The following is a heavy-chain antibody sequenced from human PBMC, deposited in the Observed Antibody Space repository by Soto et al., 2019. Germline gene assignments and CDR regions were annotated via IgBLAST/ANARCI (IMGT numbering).Heavy chain of an antibody. V-gene: IGHV4-30-2*01. CDR1: GGSISSGGYS. J-gene: IGHJ5*02. Sequence: SETLSLTCAVSGGSISSGGYSWSWIRQPPGKGLEWIGYIYHSGSTYYNPSLKSRVTISVDRSKNQFSLKLSSVTAADTAVYYCATRPRGGGPRYNWFDPCGQGTRVTVSS. D-gene: IGHD3-10*01. CDR2: IYHSGST. CDR3: ATRPRGGGPRYNWFDP.